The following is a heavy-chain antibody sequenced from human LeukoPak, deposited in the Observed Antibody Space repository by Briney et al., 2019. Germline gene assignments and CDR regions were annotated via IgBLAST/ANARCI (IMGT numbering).Heavy chain of an antibody. V-gene: IGHV5-51*01. CDR1: GYSFTSYW. Sequence: GESLKISCKASGYSFTSYWIGWVRQMPGKGLEWMGIFYPGDSDTRYSPSFQGQVTISADKSISTSYLQWSSLKASDTAIYYCARCRPFFDPWGQGTLVTVSS. CDR2: FYPGDSDT. J-gene: IGHJ5*02. CDR3: ARCRPFFDP.